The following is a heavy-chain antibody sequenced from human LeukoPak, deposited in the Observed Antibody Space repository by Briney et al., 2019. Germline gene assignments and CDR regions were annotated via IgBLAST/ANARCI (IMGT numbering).Heavy chain of an antibody. Sequence: ASVKASCKASGYTFTGYYMHWVGQAPGQGREGVGGINPKSGGTNYAQKFQGRVTITRDTAISTAYMDLSRLRSDDTAVYYCARAIAARQVDYWGQGTLVTVSS. D-gene: IGHD6-6*01. CDR2: INPKSGGT. CDR1: GYTFTGYY. V-gene: IGHV1-2*02. CDR3: ARAIAARQVDY. J-gene: IGHJ4*02.